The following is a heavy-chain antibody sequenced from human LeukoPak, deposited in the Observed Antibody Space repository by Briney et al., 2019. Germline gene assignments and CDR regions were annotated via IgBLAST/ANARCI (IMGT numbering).Heavy chain of an antibody. V-gene: IGHV1-69*04. CDR3: ARDLGRDICSGGSCSTRFDP. D-gene: IGHD2-15*01. Sequence: GASVKVSCKASGGSFSSYAISWVRQAPGQGLELMGRIIPILGIANSAQKFQGRVTITADKSTSTAYMELSSLRFEDTAVYYCARDLGRDICSGGSCSTRFDPWGQGTLVTVSS. CDR1: GGSFSSYA. J-gene: IGHJ5*02. CDR2: IIPILGIA.